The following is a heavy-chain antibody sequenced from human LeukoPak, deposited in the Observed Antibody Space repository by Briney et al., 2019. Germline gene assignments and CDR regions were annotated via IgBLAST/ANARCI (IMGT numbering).Heavy chain of an antibody. CDR2: ISAYNGST. CDR1: GYTFTSYG. J-gene: IGHJ4*02. Sequence: ASVKVSCKASGYTFTSYGISWVRQAPGQGLEWMGWISAYNGSTNYAQKLQGRVTMTTDTSTSTAYMELRSLRSDDTAVYYCARGQDIVATYGDLFDYWGQGTLVTVSS. V-gene: IGHV1-18*01. CDR3: ARGQDIVATYGDLFDY. D-gene: IGHD5-12*01.